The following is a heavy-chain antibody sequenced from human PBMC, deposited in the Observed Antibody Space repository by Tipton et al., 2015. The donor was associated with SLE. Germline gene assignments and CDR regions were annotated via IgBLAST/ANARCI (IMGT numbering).Heavy chain of an antibody. V-gene: IGHV3-7*01. CDR1: SSSRYY. CDR3: AGDWGSCGGCLVDC. J-gene: IGHJ4*02. Sequence: SSSRYYWGWNRQPPGKGLEWVANIKQDGSEKYYVDSVKGRFTISRDNAKNSLYLQMNSLRAEDTAVYYCAGDWGSCGGCLVDCWGQGTLVAVSS. CDR2: IKQDGSEK. D-gene: IGHD2-15*01.